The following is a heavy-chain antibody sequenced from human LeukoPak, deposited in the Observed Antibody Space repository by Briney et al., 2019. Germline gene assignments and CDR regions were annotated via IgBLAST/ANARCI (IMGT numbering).Heavy chain of an antibody. V-gene: IGHV3-30*18. CDR2: ISYDGSNE. J-gene: IGHJ4*02. Sequence: GGSLRLSCAASGFTFSTYGMHWVRQAPGKGLDWVAVISYDGSNEYYADSVKGRFTISRDNSKNTLYLQMSSLRAEDTAVYYCAKEFNRGLPDYWGQGTLVTVPS. D-gene: IGHD2-21*01. CDR1: GFTFSTYG. CDR3: AKEFNRGLPDY.